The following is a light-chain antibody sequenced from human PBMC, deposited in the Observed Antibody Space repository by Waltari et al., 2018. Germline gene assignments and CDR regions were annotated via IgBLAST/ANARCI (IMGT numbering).Light chain of an antibody. CDR1: SGHKTYT. J-gene: IGLJ3*02. V-gene: IGLV4-60*03. CDR2: LESSGKY. Sequence: QPVLTQSSSASPSLGSSVKLTCTLRSGHKTYTIAWHPNQPGKAPRYLMKLESSGKYNKGSGVRGRFSGSSAGADRYLTISNLQSEDEADYDCETGDINTPGVFGGGTQLTVL. CDR3: ETGDINTPGV.